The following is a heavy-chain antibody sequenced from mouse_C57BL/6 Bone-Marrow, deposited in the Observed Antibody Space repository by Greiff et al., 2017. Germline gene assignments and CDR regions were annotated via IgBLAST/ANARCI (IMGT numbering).Heavy chain of an antibody. Sequence: EVQLQQSGPVLVKPGASVKMSCKASGYTFTDYYMNWVKQSHGKSLEWIGVINPYNGGTSYNQKFKGKATLTVDKSSSTAYIELNSLTSEDSAVYYCARDGSSYDWYFDVWGTGTTVTVSS. CDR1: GYTFTDYY. J-gene: IGHJ1*03. CDR2: INPYNGGT. V-gene: IGHV1-19*01. CDR3: ARDGSSYDWYFDV. D-gene: IGHD1-1*01.